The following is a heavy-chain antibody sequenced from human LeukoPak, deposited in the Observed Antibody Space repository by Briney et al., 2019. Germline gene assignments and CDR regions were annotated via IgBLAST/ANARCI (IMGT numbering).Heavy chain of an antibody. J-gene: IGHJ4*02. Sequence: ASVKVSCKASGYTFTSYAMHWVRQAPGQRLEWMGWINTGNGNTKYSQKFQGRVTITRDTSASTAYMELSSLRSEDTAVYYCARGGRSAVAGTHGYWGQGTLVTVSS. CDR2: INTGNGNT. V-gene: IGHV1-3*04. CDR3: ARGGRSAVAGTHGY. D-gene: IGHD6-19*01. CDR1: GYTFTSYA.